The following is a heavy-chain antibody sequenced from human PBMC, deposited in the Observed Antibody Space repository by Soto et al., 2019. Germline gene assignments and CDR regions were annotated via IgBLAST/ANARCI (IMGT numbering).Heavy chain of an antibody. D-gene: IGHD3-16*01. CDR2: IYYSGST. CDR3: ALRLCGPGRLYYDY. J-gene: IGHJ4*02. Sequence: SETLRLTCTVSAGSLSSGAYYWSGIRQHPGKGQERIGYIYYSGSTYYNQSLKSRVTISVDTSKNQFSLKLSSVTAADTVVYYCALRLCGPGRLYYDYWRQGTLVSVSS. CDR1: AGSLSSGAYY. V-gene: IGHV4-31*03.